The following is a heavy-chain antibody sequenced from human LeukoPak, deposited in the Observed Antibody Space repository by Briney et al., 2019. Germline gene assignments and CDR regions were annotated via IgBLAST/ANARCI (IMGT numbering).Heavy chain of an antibody. J-gene: IGHJ5*02. CDR2: IYYSGST. V-gene: IGHV4-61*01. CDR3: ARDMVRGVFDP. Sequence: SETLSLTCTVSGVSVGSGSYYWSWIRQPPGKGLEWIGYIYYSGSTNYNPSLKSRVTISVDTSKNQFSLKLSSVTAADTAVYYCARDMVRGVFDPWGQGTLVTVSS. D-gene: IGHD3-10*01. CDR1: GVSVGSGSYY.